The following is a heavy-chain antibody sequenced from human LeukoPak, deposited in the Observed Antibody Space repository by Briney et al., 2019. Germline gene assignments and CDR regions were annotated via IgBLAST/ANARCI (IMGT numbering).Heavy chain of an antibody. J-gene: IGHJ4*02. Sequence: PSETLSLTCTVSGGSISSSSYYWGWIRQPPGKGLEWIGGIYYSGSTYYNPSLKSRVTISVDTSKNQFSLKLSSVTAADTAVYYCARRHGGIRLAGPIDYWGQGTLVTVSS. CDR1: GGSISSSSYY. CDR2: IYYSGST. CDR3: ARRHGGIRLAGPIDY. V-gene: IGHV4-39*01. D-gene: IGHD6-19*01.